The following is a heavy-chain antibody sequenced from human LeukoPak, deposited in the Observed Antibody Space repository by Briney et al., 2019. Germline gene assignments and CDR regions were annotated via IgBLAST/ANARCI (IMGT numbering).Heavy chain of an antibody. V-gene: IGHV4-34*01. D-gene: IGHD6-19*01. CDR2: INHSGST. J-gene: IGHJ4*02. CDR3: ARQWLVSPLFDY. CDR1: GGSFSGYY. Sequence: SETLSLTCAVYGGSFSGYYWSWIRQPPGKGLEWIGEINHSGSTNYNPSLKSRVTISVATSKNQFSLKLTSVTAADTAVYYCARQWLVSPLFDYWGQGTLVTVSS.